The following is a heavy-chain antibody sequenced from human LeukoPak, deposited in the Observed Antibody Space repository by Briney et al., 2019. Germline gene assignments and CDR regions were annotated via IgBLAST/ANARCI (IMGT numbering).Heavy chain of an antibody. V-gene: IGHV1-2*02. CDR3: AKHSNSWYGVDN. D-gene: IGHD6-13*01. CDR1: GYSFTAYH. J-gene: IGHJ4*02. CDR2: INPNSGGT. Sequence: ASVKVSCKASGYSFTAYHIHWVRQAPEQGLEWMGWINPNSGGTDSALKFQGRVTMTRDTSISTAYMELSRLESDDTAVYYCAKHSNSWYGVDNWGQGTLVTVSS.